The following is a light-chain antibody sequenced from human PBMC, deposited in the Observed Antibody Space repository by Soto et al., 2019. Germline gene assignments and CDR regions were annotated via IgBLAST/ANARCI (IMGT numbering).Light chain of an antibody. J-gene: IGKJ3*01. CDR2: CAS. Sequence: EIVLTQSPGTLSLSPGEKATLSCRASQSVSSSYLAWYQQKPGQAPRLLIYCASSRATEIPDRFSGSGSGKDFTLTISSLEPEAFAVYYCQQYGSSPFTFGPGTKVDI. CDR1: QSVSSSY. V-gene: IGKV3-20*01. CDR3: QQYGSSPFT.